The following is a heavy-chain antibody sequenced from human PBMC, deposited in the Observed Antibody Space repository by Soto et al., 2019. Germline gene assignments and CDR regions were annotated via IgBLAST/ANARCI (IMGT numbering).Heavy chain of an antibody. D-gene: IGHD6-13*01. CDR1: GYTFTGYY. Sequence: QVQLVQSGAEVKKPGASVKVSCKASGYTFTGYYMHWVRQAPGQGLEWMGWINPNSGGTNYAQKFQGWVTMTRDTSISTAYMELSSLRSDDTAVYYCARGTVAAAGLFNLYYGMDVWGQGTTVTVSS. V-gene: IGHV1-2*04. CDR3: ARGTVAAAGLFNLYYGMDV. J-gene: IGHJ6*02. CDR2: INPNSGGT.